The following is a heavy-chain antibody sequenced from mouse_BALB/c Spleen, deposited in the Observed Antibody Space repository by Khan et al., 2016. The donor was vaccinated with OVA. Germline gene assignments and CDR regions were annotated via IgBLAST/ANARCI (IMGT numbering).Heavy chain of an antibody. CDR3: AKDRGYYAVDY. CDR1: GFSLTSYG. CDR2: IWGDGNT. Sequence: QVQLKQSGPGLVAPSQSLSITCTVSGFSLTSYGVSWVRQPPGKGLEWLGVIWGDGNTNFHSAPRSRLSISKDNSKSQVFLKLNSLQTDDTATYYCAKDRGYYAVDYWGQGTSVTVSS. V-gene: IGHV2-3*01. J-gene: IGHJ4*01.